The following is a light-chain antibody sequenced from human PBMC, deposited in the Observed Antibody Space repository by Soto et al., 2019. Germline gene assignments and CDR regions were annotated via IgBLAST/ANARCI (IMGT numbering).Light chain of an antibody. CDR3: QQRSNWPPMYT. Sequence: EIVLTQSPATLSLSPGERATLSCRASQSVSSYLAWYQHKPGQAPRLLIYDASNRATGIPARFSGSGSVTDFTLTISSLEPEAFAVSYCQQRSNWPPMYTFGQGTKLEIK. J-gene: IGKJ2*01. CDR1: QSVSSY. CDR2: DAS. V-gene: IGKV3-11*01.